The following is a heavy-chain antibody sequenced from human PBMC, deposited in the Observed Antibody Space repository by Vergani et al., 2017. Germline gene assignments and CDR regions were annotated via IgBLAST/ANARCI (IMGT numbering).Heavy chain of an antibody. CDR2: INTDTGNP. D-gene: IGHD2-15*01. CDR1: GYTFTTYP. J-gene: IGHJ4*02. V-gene: IGHV7-4-1*02. Sequence: QVQLVQSGSELKKPGASVKVSCKTSGYTFTTYPINWVRQAPGQGPEWMGRINTDTGNPTYAQGFTGRFVFSLDTSVRTAYLQISSLKAEDTAVYYCAXGYCGGGSCYHFDYWGQGTLVTASS. CDR3: AXGYCGGGSCYHFDY.